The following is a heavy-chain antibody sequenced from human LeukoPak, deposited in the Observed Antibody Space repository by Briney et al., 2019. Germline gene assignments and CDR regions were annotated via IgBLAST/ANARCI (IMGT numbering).Heavy chain of an antibody. CDR2: IIPILGIA. Sequence: SVKVSCKASGGTFSSYAISWVRQAPGQGLKWMGRIIPILGIANYAQKFQGRVTITADKSTSTAYMELSSLRSEDTAVYYCARDRKGITMVRGALYYFDYWGQGTLVTVSS. CDR3: ARDRKGITMVRGALYYFDY. J-gene: IGHJ4*02. CDR1: GGTFSSYA. D-gene: IGHD3-10*01. V-gene: IGHV1-69*04.